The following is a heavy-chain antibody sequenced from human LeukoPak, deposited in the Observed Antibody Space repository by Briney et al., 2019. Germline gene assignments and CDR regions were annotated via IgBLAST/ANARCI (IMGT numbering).Heavy chain of an antibody. CDR2: IKNDGAVK. V-gene: IGHV3-7*01. CDR3: AKDSYSKGDF. Sequence: GSLRLPCAASGFPFRYHWMTWVRQAPGKGLGWVANIKNDGAVKNYVVSVKGRFTISRDNAKHSLYMQMNSLRAEDTAVYYCAKDSYSKGDFWGQGVLVTVSS. D-gene: IGHD6-13*01. J-gene: IGHJ4*02. CDR1: GFPFRYHW.